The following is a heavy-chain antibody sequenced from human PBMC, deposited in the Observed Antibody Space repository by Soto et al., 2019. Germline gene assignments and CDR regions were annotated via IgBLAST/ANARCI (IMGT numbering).Heavy chain of an antibody. J-gene: IGHJ4*02. V-gene: IGHV4-34*01. CDR2: INHSGST. CDR3: ASRYYYDSSGFRGLNY. D-gene: IGHD3-22*01. Sequence: SETLSLTCAVYGGSFSGYYWSWIRQPPGKGLEWTGEINHSGSTNYNPSLKSRVTISVDTSKNQFSLKLSSVTAADTAVYYCASRYYYDSSGFRGLNYWGQGTLVTVSS. CDR1: GGSFSGYY.